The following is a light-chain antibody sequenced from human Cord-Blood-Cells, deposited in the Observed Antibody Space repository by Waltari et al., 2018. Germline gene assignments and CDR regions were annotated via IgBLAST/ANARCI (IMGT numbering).Light chain of an antibody. CDR1: SSYVGGYNY. Sequence: QSALTQPASVSGSPGPSITISCTGTSSYVGGYNYFSWYQQHPGKAPQLMIYDVSNRPSGVSNRFSGSKSGNTASLTISGLQAEDEADYYCSSYTSSSTWVFGGGTKLTVL. J-gene: IGLJ3*02. V-gene: IGLV2-14*03. CDR2: DVS. CDR3: SSYTSSSTWV.